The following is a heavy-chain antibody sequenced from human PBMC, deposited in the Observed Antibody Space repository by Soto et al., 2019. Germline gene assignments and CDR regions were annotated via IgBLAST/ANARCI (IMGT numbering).Heavy chain of an antibody. D-gene: IGHD2-21*02. CDR2: INSDGSST. J-gene: IGHJ4*02. CDR1: GFTFSSYW. V-gene: IGHV3-74*01. Sequence: GGSLRLSCAASGFTFSSYWMHWVRQAPGKGLVWVSRINSDGSSTSYADSVKGRFTISRDNAKNTLYLQMNSLRAEDTAVYYCAREVVTAGTFDYWGQGTLVTVSS. CDR3: AREVVTAGTFDY.